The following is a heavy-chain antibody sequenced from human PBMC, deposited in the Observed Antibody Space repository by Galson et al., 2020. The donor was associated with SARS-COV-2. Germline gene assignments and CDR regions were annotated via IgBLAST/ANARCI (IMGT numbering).Heavy chain of an antibody. D-gene: IGHD1-20*01. CDR2: INPNSGGT. CDR3: ARESPRYNWNYYYGMDV. CDR1: GYTFTGYY. V-gene: IGHV1-2*04. J-gene: IGHJ6*02. Sequence: ASVKVSCKASGYTFTGYYMHWVRQAPGQGLEWMGWINPNSGGTNYAQKFQGWVTMTRDTSISTAYMELSRLRSDDTAVYYCARESPRYNWNYYYGMDVWGQGTTVTVSS.